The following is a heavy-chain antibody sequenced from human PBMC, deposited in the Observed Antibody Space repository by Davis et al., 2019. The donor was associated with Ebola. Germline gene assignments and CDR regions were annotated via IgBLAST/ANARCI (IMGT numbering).Heavy chain of an antibody. J-gene: IGHJ5*02. Sequence: ASVKVSCKASGYTFTSYGITWVRQAPGQGLEWMGRINPNSGDTIYAQKFQGRVTMTRDTSISTAYMELSRLRFDDTAVYYCARGSGYDGFDPWGQGTLVTVSS. CDR2: INPNSGDT. V-gene: IGHV1-2*06. CDR1: GYTFTSYG. CDR3: ARGSGYDGFDP. D-gene: IGHD5-12*01.